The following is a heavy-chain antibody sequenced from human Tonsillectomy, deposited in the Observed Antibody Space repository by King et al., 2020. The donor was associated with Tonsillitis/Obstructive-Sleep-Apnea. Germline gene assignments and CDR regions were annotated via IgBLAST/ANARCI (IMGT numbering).Heavy chain of an antibody. D-gene: IGHD3-10*01. CDR1: GFIFSTYA. Sequence: QVQLVESGGGVVQPGKSLGLSCAASGFIFSTYAMHWVRQAPGEGLEWVAVISFDGSNKYYADSVKGRFTISRDNSKNTLYLQMNSLRAEDTAVFYCARDRGVTGWYFDHWGQGTLVAVSS. V-gene: IGHV3-30*04. CDR3: ARDRGVTGWYFDH. J-gene: IGHJ4*02. CDR2: ISFDGSNK.